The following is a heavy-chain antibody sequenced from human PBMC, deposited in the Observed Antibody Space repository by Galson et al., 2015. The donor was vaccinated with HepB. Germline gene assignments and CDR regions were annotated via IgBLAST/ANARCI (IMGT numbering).Heavy chain of an antibody. Sequence: SVKVSCKASGYTFTDYALNWVRQAPGQGLEFLGWINTNTGNPTYAQGFTGRFVLSLDTSVSTAYLQINSLKAQDTAVYYCARHHGALDIWGQGTMVTVSS. CDR1: GYTFTDYA. CDR3: ARHHGALDI. V-gene: IGHV7-4-1*02. D-gene: IGHD3-16*01. CDR2: INTNTGNP. J-gene: IGHJ3*02.